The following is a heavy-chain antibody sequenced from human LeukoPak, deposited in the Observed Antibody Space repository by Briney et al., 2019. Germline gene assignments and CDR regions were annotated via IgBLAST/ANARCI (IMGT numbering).Heavy chain of an antibody. D-gene: IGHD3-10*01. CDR1: GYTFTDYY. J-gene: IGHJ4*02. CDR3: ARDHNYYGSGSYYNVDY. V-gene: IGHV1-2*02. CDR2: INPNSGGT. Sequence: ASVKVSCKPSGYTFTDYYMHWVRQAPGQGLEWMGWINPNSGGTNYAQKFQGRVTMTRDTSISTAYMELSRLRSDDTAVYYCARDHNYYGSGSYYNVDYWGQGTLVTVSS.